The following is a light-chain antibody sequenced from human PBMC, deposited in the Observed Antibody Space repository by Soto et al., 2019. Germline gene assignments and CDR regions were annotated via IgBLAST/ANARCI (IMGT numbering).Light chain of an antibody. J-gene: IGKJ1*01. CDR1: QSISSW. CDR2: KAS. V-gene: IGKV1-5*03. CDR3: QQYNSYSWT. Sequence: DIQMTQSPSTLSASVGDRVTITCRVSQSISSWLAWYQQKPGKAPKLLIYKASSLESGVPSRFSGSGSGTEFTLTISSLQPDDFATYYCQQYNSYSWTFGHGTKVEIK.